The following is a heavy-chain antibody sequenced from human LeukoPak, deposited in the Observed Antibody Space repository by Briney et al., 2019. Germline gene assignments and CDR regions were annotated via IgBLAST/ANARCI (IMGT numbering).Heavy chain of an antibody. CDR1: GYTFTGYY. CDR3: ARVMTSKPHLNGMDV. CDR2: INPNSGGT. D-gene: IGHD4-11*01. Sequence: GASVKVSCKASGYTFTGYYMHWVRQAPGQGLEWMGWINPNSGGTNYAQKFQGRVTMTRDTSISTAYMELSRLRSDDTAVYYCARVMTSKPHLNGMDVWGLGTTVTVSS. V-gene: IGHV1-2*02. J-gene: IGHJ6*02.